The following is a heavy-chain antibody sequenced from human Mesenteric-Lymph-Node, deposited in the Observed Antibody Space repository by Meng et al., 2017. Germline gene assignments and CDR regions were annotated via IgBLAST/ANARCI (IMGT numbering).Heavy chain of an antibody. CDR1: GFTFSSYA. D-gene: IGHD6-6*01. V-gene: IGHV3-23*01. CDR2: ISGSGAGT. CDR3: AKDWGFGYSSS. Sequence: GESLKISCAASGFTFSSYAVTWVRQAPGKGLEWVSAISGSGAGTYYADSVKGRFTISRDNSKNTLYLQMNSLRAEDTAVYYCAKDWGFGYSSSWGQGTMVTVSS. J-gene: IGHJ3*01.